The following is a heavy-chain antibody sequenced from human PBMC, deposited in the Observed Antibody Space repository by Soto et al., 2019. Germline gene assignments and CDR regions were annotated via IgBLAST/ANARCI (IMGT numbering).Heavy chain of an antibody. D-gene: IGHD3-3*01. CDR3: ARGRTRLMEWLTRKIDAFDI. Sequence: SETLSLTCAVYGGSFSGYYWSWIRQPPGKGLEWIGEINHSGSTNYNPSLKSRVTISVDTSKNQFSLKLSSVTAADTAVYYCARGRTRLMEWLTRKIDAFDIWGQGTMVTVPS. V-gene: IGHV4-34*01. CDR2: INHSGST. CDR1: GGSFSGYY. J-gene: IGHJ3*02.